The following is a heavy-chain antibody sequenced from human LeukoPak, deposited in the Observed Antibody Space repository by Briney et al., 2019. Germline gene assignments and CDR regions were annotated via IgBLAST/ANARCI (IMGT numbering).Heavy chain of an antibody. CDR3: AKDHSRWELLRFSDY. V-gene: IGHV3-7*03. Sequence: GGSLRLSCAASGFTFNSYWMSWVRQAPGKGLEWVANIQQDGSEKYYVDSVKGRFTISRDNAKNSLYLQMNSLRAEDTAVYYCAKDHSRWELLRFSDYWGQGTLVTVSS. D-gene: IGHD1-26*01. J-gene: IGHJ4*02. CDR1: GFTFNSYW. CDR2: IQQDGSEK.